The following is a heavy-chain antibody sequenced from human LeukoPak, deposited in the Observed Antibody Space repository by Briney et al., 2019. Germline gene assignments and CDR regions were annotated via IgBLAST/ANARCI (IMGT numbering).Heavy chain of an antibody. CDR2: IYTSGST. D-gene: IGHD5-24*01. CDR1: GGSISSGSYY. V-gene: IGHV4-61*02. J-gene: IGHJ6*02. CDR3: ARAVGWLQLNGMDV. Sequence: SQTLSLTCTVSGGSISSGSYYWSWIRQPAGKGLEWIGRIYTSGSTNYNPSLKSRVTISVDTSKNQFSLKLSSVTAADTAVYYCARAVGWLQLNGMDVWGQGTTVTVSS.